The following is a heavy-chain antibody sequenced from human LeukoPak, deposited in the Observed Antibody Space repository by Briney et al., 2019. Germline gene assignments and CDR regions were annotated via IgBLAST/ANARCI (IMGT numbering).Heavy chain of an antibody. J-gene: IGHJ3*02. Sequence: ASETLSLTCTVSGGSISSSSYYWGWIRQPPGKGLEWIGSIYYSGSTYYNPSLKSRVTISVDTSKNQFSLKLSSVTAADTAVYYCARAITMVRGVIAFDIWGQGTMVTVSS. CDR3: ARAITMVRGVIAFDI. D-gene: IGHD3-10*01. V-gene: IGHV4-39*07. CDR1: GGSISSSSYY. CDR2: IYYSGST.